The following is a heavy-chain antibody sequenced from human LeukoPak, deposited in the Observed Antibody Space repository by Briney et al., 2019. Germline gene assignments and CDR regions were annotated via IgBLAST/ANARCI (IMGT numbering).Heavy chain of an antibody. Sequence: GGSLRLSCAASGFNFSDYYMSWIRQAPGKGLKWVSYISGSGRTIYYADSVKGRFTISRDNAKNSLYLQVNSLRAEDTAVYSCARVRVYGDSDAFDIWGQGTMVTVSS. CDR1: GFNFSDYY. V-gene: IGHV3-11*01. J-gene: IGHJ3*02. CDR3: ARVRVYGDSDAFDI. CDR2: ISGSGRTI. D-gene: IGHD4-17*01.